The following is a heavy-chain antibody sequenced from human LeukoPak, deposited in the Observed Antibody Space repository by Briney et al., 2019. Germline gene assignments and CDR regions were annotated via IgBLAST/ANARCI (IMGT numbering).Heavy chain of an antibody. CDR3: VRSAFHAGSGNCYDY. CDR2: IDNAGSIT. Sequence: GGSLRLSCAASGFTFSNYWIHRVRQAPGKGLVWVSRIDNAGSITTYADSVKGRFTISRDNAENTLYLQMNSLRVEDTAVYYCVRSAFHAGSGNCYDYWGQGTLVTVSS. V-gene: IGHV3-74*03. CDR1: GFTFSNYW. J-gene: IGHJ4*02. D-gene: IGHD2-21*01.